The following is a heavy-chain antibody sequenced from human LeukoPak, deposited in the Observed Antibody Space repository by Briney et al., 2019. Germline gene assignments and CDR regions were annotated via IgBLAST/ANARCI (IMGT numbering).Heavy chain of an antibody. J-gene: IGHJ3*02. V-gene: IGHV4-39*07. Sequence: SETLSLTCTVSGGSISSSSYYWGWIRQPPGKGLEWIGSIYYSGSTYYNPSLKSRVTISVDTSKNQFSLKLSSVTAADTAVYYCAKIAMVGARKVGAFDIWGQGTMVTVSS. CDR2: IYYSGST. CDR3: AKIAMVGARKVGAFDI. CDR1: GGSISSSSYY. D-gene: IGHD6-6*01.